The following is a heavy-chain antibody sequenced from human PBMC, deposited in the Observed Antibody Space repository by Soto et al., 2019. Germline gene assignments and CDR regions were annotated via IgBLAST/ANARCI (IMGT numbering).Heavy chain of an antibody. CDR1: GGSVSSGSYY. J-gene: IGHJ6*02. CDR2: IYYSGST. CDR3: ARSHMLRGVILKRYSYGMDV. V-gene: IGHV4-61*01. Sequence: ASETLSLTCTVSGGSVSSGSYYWSWIRQPPGKGLEWIGYIYYSGSTNYNPSLKSRVTISVDTSKNQFSLKLSSVTAADTAVYYCARSHMLRGVILKRYSYGMDVWGQGTTVTVSS. D-gene: IGHD3-10*01.